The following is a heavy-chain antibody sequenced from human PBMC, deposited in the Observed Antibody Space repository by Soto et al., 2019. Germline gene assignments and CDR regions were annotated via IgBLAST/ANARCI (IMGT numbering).Heavy chain of an antibody. V-gene: IGHV3-23*01. Sequence: GGSLRLSCAASGFTFSSYAMSWVRQAPGKGLEWVSAISGSGGSTYYADSVKGRFTISRDNSKNTLYLQMNSLRAEDTAVYYCAKLLWDSTLGYMDVWGKGTTVTVSS. D-gene: IGHD2-21*01. CDR1: GFTFSSYA. CDR3: AKLLWDSTLGYMDV. J-gene: IGHJ6*03. CDR2: ISGSGGST.